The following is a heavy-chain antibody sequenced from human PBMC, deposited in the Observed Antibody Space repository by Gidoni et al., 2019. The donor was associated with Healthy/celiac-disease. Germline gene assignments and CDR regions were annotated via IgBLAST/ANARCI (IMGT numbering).Heavy chain of an antibody. Sequence: EVQLLESGGGLVQPGGSLRLSCAASGFTFRSDAMSWVRQAPGKGLEWVSAISGSCGSTYYADSVKGRFTISRDNSKNTLYLQMNSLRAEDTAVYYCAKDAGIAARLRYYFDYWGQGTLVTVSS. CDR1: GFTFRSDA. J-gene: IGHJ4*02. CDR2: ISGSCGST. D-gene: IGHD6-6*01. V-gene: IGHV3-23*01. CDR3: AKDAGIAARLRYYFDY.